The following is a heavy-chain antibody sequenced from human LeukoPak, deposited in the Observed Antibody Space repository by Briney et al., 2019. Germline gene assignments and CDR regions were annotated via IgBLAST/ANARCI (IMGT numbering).Heavy chain of an antibody. J-gene: IGHJ4*02. V-gene: IGHV3-30*02. CDR2: IRYDGSNK. Sequence: GGSLRLSCAASGFTFSSYGMHWVRQAPGKGLEWVAFIRYDGSNKYYADSVKGRFTISRDNSKNTLYLQMNTLRAEDTAVYYCARDNICGSTSCFDYWGQGTLVTVSS. D-gene: IGHD2-2*01. CDR3: ARDNICGSTSCFDY. CDR1: GFTFSSYG.